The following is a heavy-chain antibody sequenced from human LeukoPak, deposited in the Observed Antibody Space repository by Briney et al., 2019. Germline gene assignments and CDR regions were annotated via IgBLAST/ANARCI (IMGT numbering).Heavy chain of an antibody. Sequence: PGGSLRLSCAASGFTFSIHGMNWVRQAPGEGLEWVSYIINSGGTTYYTDSVQGRFTISRDNARNSLYLQMNSLRDEDTAVYYCARVGRGVYGMDVWGQGTTVTVSS. CDR3: ARVGRGVYGMDV. V-gene: IGHV3-48*02. J-gene: IGHJ6*02. CDR2: IINSGGTT. CDR1: GFTFSIHG. D-gene: IGHD3-10*01.